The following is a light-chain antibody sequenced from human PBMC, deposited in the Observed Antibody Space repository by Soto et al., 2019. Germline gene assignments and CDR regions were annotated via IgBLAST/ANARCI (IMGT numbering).Light chain of an antibody. CDR3: QYYDSSLSGSRANLV. CDR2: GNS. Sequence: QSVLTQPPSVSGAPGQRVTISCTGSSSNIGAGYDVHWYQQLPGTAPKLLIYGNSNRPSGVPDRFSGSKSGTSASLAITGLQAEDEADYYGQYYDSSLSGSRANLVFGGGTKLTVL. CDR1: SSNIGAGYD. J-gene: IGLJ2*01. V-gene: IGLV1-40*01.